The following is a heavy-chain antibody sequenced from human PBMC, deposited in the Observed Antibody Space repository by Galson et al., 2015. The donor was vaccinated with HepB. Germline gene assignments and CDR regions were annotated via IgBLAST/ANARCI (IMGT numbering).Heavy chain of an antibody. CDR3: ARTLPEGGAEIDY. V-gene: IGHV3-33*01. D-gene: IGHD1-14*01. J-gene: IGHJ4*02. Sequence: SLRLSCAASGFTFSSYGMHWVRQAPGKGLERVAVIWYDGSNKYYADSVKGRFTISRDNSKNTLYLQMNSLRAEDTAVYYCARTLPEGGAEIDYWGQGTLVTVSS. CDR1: GFTFSSYG. CDR2: IWYDGSNK.